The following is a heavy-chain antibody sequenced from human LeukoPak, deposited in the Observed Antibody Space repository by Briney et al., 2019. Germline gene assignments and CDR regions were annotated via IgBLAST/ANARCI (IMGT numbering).Heavy chain of an antibody. D-gene: IGHD6-13*01. CDR3: AKGYSSSWFVWDY. CDR1: GFTFSSYV. Sequence: GGSLRLSCAASGFTFSSYVMTWVRQAPEKGLEWVSSISGSGGSTSSADSVKGRFTISRDNSKNTLYLQMNSLRAEDTAVYYCAKGYSSSWFVWDYWGQGTLVTVSS. J-gene: IGHJ4*02. V-gene: IGHV3-23*01. CDR2: ISGSGGST.